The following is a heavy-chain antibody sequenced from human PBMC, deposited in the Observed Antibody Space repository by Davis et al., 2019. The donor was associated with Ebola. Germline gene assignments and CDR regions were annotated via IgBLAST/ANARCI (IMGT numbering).Heavy chain of an antibody. J-gene: IGHJ4*02. Sequence: PGGSLRLSCAASGFTFSSYWMSWVRQAPGKGLEWVANIKQDGSEKYYVDSVKGRFTISRDNAKNSLYLQMNSLRAEDTAVYYCARRLRLGLLWGRAHYFDYWGQGTLVTVSS. CDR1: GFTFSSYW. D-gene: IGHD3-3*01. CDR2: IKQDGSEK. CDR3: ARRLRLGLLWGRAHYFDY. V-gene: IGHV3-7*01.